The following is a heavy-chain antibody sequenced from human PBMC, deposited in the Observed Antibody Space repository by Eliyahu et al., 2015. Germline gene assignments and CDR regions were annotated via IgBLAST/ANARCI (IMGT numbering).Heavy chain of an antibody. CDR3: VSAGRAGY. J-gene: IGHJ4*02. D-gene: IGHD2-8*02. Sequence: EVQLVESGGGLVQPGGSLRLACVASGFTLSDYWMNWVRHAPGKGLVWVSRINNDGNSITYADSVKGRFTISRDNAKNTLYLEMSSLRAEDTAMYYCVSAGRAGYWGQGTLVAVSP. V-gene: IGHV3-74*01. CDR2: INNDGNSI. CDR1: GFTLSDYW.